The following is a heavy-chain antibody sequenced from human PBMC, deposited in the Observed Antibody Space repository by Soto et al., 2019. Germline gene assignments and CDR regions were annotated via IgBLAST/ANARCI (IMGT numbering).Heavy chain of an antibody. J-gene: IGHJ3*02. Sequence: GASVKVSCKASGGTFSSYAISWVRQAPGQGLEWMGGIIPIFGTANYAQKFQGRVTITADESTSTAYMELSSLRSEDTAVYYCARWNPDYYDSSGTIDAFDIWGQGTMVTVS. V-gene: IGHV1-69*13. CDR1: GGTFSSYA. CDR3: ARWNPDYYDSSGTIDAFDI. D-gene: IGHD3-22*01. CDR2: IIPIFGTA.